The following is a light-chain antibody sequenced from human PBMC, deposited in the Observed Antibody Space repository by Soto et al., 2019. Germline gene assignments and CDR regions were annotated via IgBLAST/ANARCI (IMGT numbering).Light chain of an antibody. CDR3: CSYAGTSYV. V-gene: IGLV2-11*01. CDR2: EVN. Sequence: QSVLTQPRSVSGSPGQSVAISCTGTSSDVGDYNYVSWYQQHPGKVPKLMIYEVNKRPSGVSNRLSGSKSGNTASLTISGLQAEDEADYYCCSYAGTSYVFGTGTKATDL. CDR1: SSDVGDYNY. J-gene: IGLJ1*01.